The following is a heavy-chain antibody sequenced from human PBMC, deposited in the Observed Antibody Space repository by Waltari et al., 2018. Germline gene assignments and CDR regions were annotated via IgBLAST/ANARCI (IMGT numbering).Heavy chain of an antibody. CDR3: AREDDTNSSGSRYFAY. D-gene: IGHD1-26*01. Sequence: QVQLQESGPGLVKPSETLSLNCTVSGVSINIYYWRWFRQPPGKGLEWIGYISHSGSTKSKPSLKSRVTISLDTSKNPFYLKVSLVTAAETAVYYCAREDDTNSSGSRYFAYWGQGTLVTVSS. CDR1: GVSINIYY. J-gene: IGHJ4*02. CDR2: ISHSGST. V-gene: IGHV4-59*01.